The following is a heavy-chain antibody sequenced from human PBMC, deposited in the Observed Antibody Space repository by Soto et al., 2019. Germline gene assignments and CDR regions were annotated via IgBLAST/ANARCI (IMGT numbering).Heavy chain of an antibody. D-gene: IGHD3-10*01. CDR2: ISGSGGST. Sequence: EVQLLESGGGLVQPGGSLRLSCAASGFTFSSYAMSWVRQAPGKGLEWVSAISGSGGSTYYADSVKGRFTISRDNSKNTRYLQMNSQRAEDTAVYYCAKEGGYYYGSGIGWGQGTTVTVSS. CDR3: AKEGGYYYGSGIG. J-gene: IGHJ6*02. CDR1: GFTFSSYA. V-gene: IGHV3-23*01.